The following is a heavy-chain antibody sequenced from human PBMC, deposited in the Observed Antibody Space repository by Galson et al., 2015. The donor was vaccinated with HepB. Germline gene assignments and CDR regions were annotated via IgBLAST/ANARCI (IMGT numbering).Heavy chain of an antibody. Sequence: SLRLSCAVSGFAFSNYYMTWIRQAPGKGLEWVAYISSSGGTTYYANSMKGRFTISRDNGKNSLSLQMNSLRADDTAVYYCARLSDCSGGMCHSGWWGIDVWGQGTTVTVSS. D-gene: IGHD2-15*01. CDR1: GFAFSNYY. CDR3: ARLSDCSGGMCHSGWWGIDV. J-gene: IGHJ6*02. CDR2: ISSSGGTT. V-gene: IGHV3-11*01.